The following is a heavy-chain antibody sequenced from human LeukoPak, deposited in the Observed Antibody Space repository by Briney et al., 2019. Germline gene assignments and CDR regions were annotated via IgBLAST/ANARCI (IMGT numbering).Heavy chain of an antibody. V-gene: IGHV3-74*01. D-gene: IGHD5-12*01. J-gene: IGHJ3*02. CDR1: GFTFSSYW. CDR3: ARVRGYSGYDAFDI. Sequence: GGSLRLSCAASGFTFSSYWMHWVRQAPGKGLVWVSRINSDGSSTSYADSVKGRFTISRDNAKNTLYLQMNSLRAEDTAVYYCARVRGYSGYDAFDIWGQGTMVTVSS. CDR2: INSDGSST.